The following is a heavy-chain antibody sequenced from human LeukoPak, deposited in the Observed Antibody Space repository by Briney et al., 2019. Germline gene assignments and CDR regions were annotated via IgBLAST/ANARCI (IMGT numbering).Heavy chain of an antibody. CDR3: ARGGMVVRGVIIPFDY. V-gene: IGHV4-34*01. CDR2: INHGGST. D-gene: IGHD3-10*01. J-gene: IGHJ4*02. CDR1: GGSFSGYY. Sequence: KSSETLSLTCAVYGGSFSGYYWSWIRQPPGKGLEWIGEINHGGSTNYNPSLKSRVTISVDTSKSQFSLKLSSVTAADTAVYYCARGGMVVRGVIIPFDYWGQGTLVTVSS.